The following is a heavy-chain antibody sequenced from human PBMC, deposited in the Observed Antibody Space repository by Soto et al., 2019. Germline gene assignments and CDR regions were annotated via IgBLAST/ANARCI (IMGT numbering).Heavy chain of an antibody. Sequence: RGALLVSCASSVFTFSIYAMCWVRQGPGKGLEWVAVVSIGGSTHYADSVRGRFTISRDNSKNTLSLQMNSLTAEDTAVYFCAKRRGAGGHFDYWGQGALVTVSS. CDR2: VSIGGST. J-gene: IGHJ4*02. CDR1: VFTFSIYA. CDR3: AKRRGAGGHFDY. D-gene: IGHD2-15*01. V-gene: IGHV3-23*01.